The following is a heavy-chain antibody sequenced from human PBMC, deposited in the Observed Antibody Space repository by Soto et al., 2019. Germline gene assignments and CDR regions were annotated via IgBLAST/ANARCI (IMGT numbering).Heavy chain of an antibody. Sequence: SETLSLTCTVSGGSISGYYWSWIRQPPGQGLEWIGYISYSGSTHYNPSLKSRVTISVDTSKNQFSLKLSSVTAADTAVYYCARGGVVALPYYFDYWGQGTLVTVSS. V-gene: IGHV4-59*01. J-gene: IGHJ4*02. CDR3: ARGGVVALPYYFDY. CDR2: ISYSGST. D-gene: IGHD2-15*01. CDR1: GGSISGYY.